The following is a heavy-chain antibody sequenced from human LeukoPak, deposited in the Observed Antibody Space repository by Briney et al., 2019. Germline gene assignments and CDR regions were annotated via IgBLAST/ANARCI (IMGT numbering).Heavy chain of an antibody. D-gene: IGHD1-26*01. CDR1: GFTFSSYA. V-gene: IGHV3-23*01. Sequence: GGSLRLSCAASGFTFSSYAMSWVRQAPGKGLEWVSAISGSGGSTYYADSVKGRFTSSRDNSKNTLYLRMNSLRAEDTAVYYCAKVEYGYSGSYGGYAFDIWGQGTMVTVSS. CDR3: AKVEYGYSGSYGGYAFDI. J-gene: IGHJ3*02. CDR2: ISGSGGST.